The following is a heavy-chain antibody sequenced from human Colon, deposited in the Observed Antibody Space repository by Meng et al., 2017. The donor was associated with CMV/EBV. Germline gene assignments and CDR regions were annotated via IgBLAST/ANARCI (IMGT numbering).Heavy chain of an antibody. CDR2: ISYDGSKK. Sequence: FGSYAMHWVRQAPGKGLEWVALISYDGSKKYYADSVKGRFSISRDNSKNTLFVQMNSLRPEDTAVYYCLSLFSGDWYPLRSPEDQLDSWGQGTLVTVSS. CDR1: FGSYA. D-gene: IGHD6-19*01. J-gene: IGHJ4*02. V-gene: IGHV3-30*03. CDR3: LSLFSGDWYPLRSPEDQLDS.